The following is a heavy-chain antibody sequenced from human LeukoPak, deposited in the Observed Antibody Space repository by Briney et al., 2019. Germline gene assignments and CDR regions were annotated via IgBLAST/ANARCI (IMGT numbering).Heavy chain of an antibody. D-gene: IGHD3-3*01. CDR2: MSIDGNTK. CDR1: GFIFTDYP. CDR3: AVRFLEWLLEDY. Sequence: TGGSLRLSCAASGFIFTDYPIHWVRQTPDKGLECVALMSIDGNTKYYANSVRGRFTVSRDNSKNTVYLQMSSLRVEDTAVYYCAVRFLEWLLEDYWGQGTLVTVSS. V-gene: IGHV3-30-3*01. J-gene: IGHJ4*02.